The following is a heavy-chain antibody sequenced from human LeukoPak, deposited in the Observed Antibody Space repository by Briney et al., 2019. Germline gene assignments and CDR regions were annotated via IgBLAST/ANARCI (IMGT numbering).Heavy chain of an antibody. CDR1: GGSISSGGSS. D-gene: IGHD3-22*01. CDR2: IYYSENT. Sequence: SETLSLTCAVSGGSISSGGSSWSWIRQPPGKGLEWIGYIYYSENTYYNPSLKSRVTISVDTSKNQFSLKLSSVTAADTAVYYCARLTYHYDSSGPNFDYWGQGALVTVSS. V-gene: IGHV4-30-4*07. J-gene: IGHJ4*02. CDR3: ARLTYHYDSSGPNFDY.